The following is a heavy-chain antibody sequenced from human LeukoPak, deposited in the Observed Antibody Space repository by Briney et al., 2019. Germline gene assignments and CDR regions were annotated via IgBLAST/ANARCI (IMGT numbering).Heavy chain of an antibody. CDR2: IYHSGST. V-gene: IGHV4-38-2*01. D-gene: IGHD3-3*01. CDR3: ARAGGRFWNDYYHWFDP. J-gene: IGHJ5*02. CDR1: GYSISSGYY. Sequence: SETLSLTCAVSGYSISSGYYWGWIRQPPGKGLEWIGSIYHSGSTYYNPSLKSRVTISVDTSKNQFSLKLSSVTAADTAVYYCARAGGRFWNDYYHWFDPWGQGTLVTVSS.